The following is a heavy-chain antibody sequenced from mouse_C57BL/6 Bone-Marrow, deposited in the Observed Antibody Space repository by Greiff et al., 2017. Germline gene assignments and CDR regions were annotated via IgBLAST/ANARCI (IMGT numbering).Heavy chain of an antibody. CDR1: GFNIKDDY. CDR2: IDPENGDT. J-gene: IGHJ1*03. V-gene: IGHV14-4*01. D-gene: IGHD2-4*01. Sequence: EVQLQQSGAELVRPGASVKLSCTASGFNIKDDYMHWVKQRPEQGLEWIGWIDPENGDTEYASKFQGKATITADTSSNTAYLQLSSLTSEDTAVYYCTTLNDYDWDFDVWGTGTTVTVSS. CDR3: TTLNDYDWDFDV.